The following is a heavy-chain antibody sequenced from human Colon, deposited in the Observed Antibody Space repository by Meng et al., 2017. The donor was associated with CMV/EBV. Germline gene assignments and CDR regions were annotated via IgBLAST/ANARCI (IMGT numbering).Heavy chain of an antibody. V-gene: IGHV4-39*01. Sequence: SETLSLTCTVSGGSISSSSYYWDWIRQPPGQGLEWIGSIYYSGSTNYNPSLKSRLTISVDKSKNQFSLKLTSVTAADTAVYYCARFTQELRQWVPTFFDYWGQGTLVTVSS. D-gene: IGHD1-26*01. J-gene: IGHJ4*02. CDR2: IYYSGST. CDR1: GGSISSSSYY. CDR3: ARFTQELRQWVPTFFDY.